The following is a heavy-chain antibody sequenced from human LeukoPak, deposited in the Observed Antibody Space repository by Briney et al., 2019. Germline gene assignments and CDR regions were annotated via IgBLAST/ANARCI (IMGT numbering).Heavy chain of an antibody. CDR2: VSYDGNIK. Sequence: GGSLRLSCAACGFSFSTYALHWVRQAPGKGLEWVAAVSYDGNIKDYADSVKGRFTISRDNSKNILYLQMNSLRDEDTAMYYCSREGTNSGNHRSHFDPWGQGTLVTVSS. CDR3: SREGTNSGNHRSHFDP. J-gene: IGHJ5*02. CDR1: GFSFSTYA. V-gene: IGHV3-30-3*01. D-gene: IGHD1-26*01.